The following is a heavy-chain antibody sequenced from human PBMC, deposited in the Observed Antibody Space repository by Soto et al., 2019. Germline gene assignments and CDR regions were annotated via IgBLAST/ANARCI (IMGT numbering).Heavy chain of an antibody. CDR1: GFSLTSGVVG. J-gene: IGHJ6*02. V-gene: IGHV2-5*01. Sequence: QITLKESGPTLVNPTQTLTLTCTFSGFSLTSGVVGVGWIRQPPGVALAWLALIYWNDEQNYNPSLSNRLTITRDTSTNQVVLTMTNMDPVATATYYCAHRLPGPSGYDVWGQGTTVTVSS. CDR2: IYWNDEQ. CDR3: AHRLPGPSGYDV. D-gene: IGHD6-13*01.